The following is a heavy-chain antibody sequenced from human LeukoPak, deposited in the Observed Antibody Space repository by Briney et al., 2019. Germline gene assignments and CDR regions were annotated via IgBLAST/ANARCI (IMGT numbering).Heavy chain of an antibody. D-gene: IGHD2-15*01. V-gene: IGHV3-23*01. CDR1: GFTFSSYA. Sequence: AGGSLRLSCAASGFTFSSYAMSWVRQAPGKGLEWVSAISGSGDSTYFADSVKGRFTISRDNSKKTLYLQMNSLRAEDTAVYYCARDEWWKQFHYHGMDVWGQGTTVTVSS. CDR2: ISGSGDST. J-gene: IGHJ6*02. CDR3: ARDEWWKQFHYHGMDV.